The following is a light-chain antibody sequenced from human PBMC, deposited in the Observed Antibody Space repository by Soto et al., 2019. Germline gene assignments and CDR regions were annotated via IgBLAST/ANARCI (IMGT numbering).Light chain of an antibody. CDR2: GAS. J-gene: IGKJ4*01. Sequence: EISIAQSPATPSVSPGERATPPRPASQSVSSNLAWYQKKPGQAPRLLIYGASTRATGIPARFSGSGSGTEFTLTISSLEPEDFGVYYCQQRSNWPPVTFGGGTKVDIK. V-gene: IGKV3-15*01. CDR3: QQRSNWPPVT. CDR1: QSVSSN.